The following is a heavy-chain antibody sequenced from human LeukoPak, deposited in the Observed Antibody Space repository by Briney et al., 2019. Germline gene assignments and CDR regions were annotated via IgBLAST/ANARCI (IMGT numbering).Heavy chain of an antibody. V-gene: IGHV3-20*04. CDR1: GFTLDDYG. CDR2: INWNGGST. J-gene: IGHJ6*03. Sequence: GGSLRLSCAASGFTLDDYGMSWVRQAPGKGLEWVSGINWNGGSTGYADSVKGRFTISRDNAKNSLYLQMNSLRAEDTALYYCARVVCYARNYYYMDVWGKGTTVTVSS. CDR3: ARVVCYARNYYYMDV. D-gene: IGHD2-2*01.